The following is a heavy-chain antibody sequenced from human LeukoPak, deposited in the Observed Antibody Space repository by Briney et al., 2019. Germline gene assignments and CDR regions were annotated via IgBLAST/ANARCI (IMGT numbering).Heavy chain of an antibody. Sequence: SETLSLTCTVSGGSISSYYWSWIRQPPGKGLEWIGYIYYSGSTNCNPSLKSRVTISVDTSKNQFSLKLSSVTAADTAVYYCARVPLSCGGDCYSEAFYFDYWGQGALVTVSS. D-gene: IGHD2-21*02. CDR1: GGSISSYY. CDR3: ARVPLSCGGDCYSEAFYFDY. J-gene: IGHJ4*02. CDR2: IYYSGST. V-gene: IGHV4-59*01.